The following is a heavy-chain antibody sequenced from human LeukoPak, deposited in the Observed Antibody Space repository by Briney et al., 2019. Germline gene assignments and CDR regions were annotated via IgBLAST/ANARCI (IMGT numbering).Heavy chain of an antibody. CDR3: AKDLHDSWAVGC. D-gene: IGHD3-3*01. V-gene: IGHV3-23*01. Sequence: GGSLRLSCAASGFTFSSYGMSWVRQAPGKGLEWVSHISVRGETHFADSVKGRFTISRDNSKNTLYLQMNSLRAEETVVYYCAKDLHDSWAVGCWGPGTLVTVSS. CDR2: ISVRGET. J-gene: IGHJ4*02. CDR1: GFTFSSYG.